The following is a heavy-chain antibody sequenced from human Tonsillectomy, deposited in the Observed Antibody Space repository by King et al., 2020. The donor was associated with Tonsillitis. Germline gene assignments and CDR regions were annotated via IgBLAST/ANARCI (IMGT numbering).Heavy chain of an antibody. CDR2: ISGSGATA. Sequence: QLVQSGGGLVQPGGSLRISCGGYGFTFVSYAMSWVRQAPGKGLEWVSGISGSGATAFYADSVQGRFTISRDNSKNTLYLQMNSLRAEDTAVYYCAKHNGDFYDPENAFYVWGQGTMVTVSS. V-gene: IGHV3-23*04. J-gene: IGHJ3*01. CDR3: AKHNGDFYDPENAFYV. D-gene: IGHD3-3*01. CDR1: GFTFVSYA.